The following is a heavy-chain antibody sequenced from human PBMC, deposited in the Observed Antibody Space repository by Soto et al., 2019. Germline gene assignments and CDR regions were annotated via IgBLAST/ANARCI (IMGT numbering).Heavy chain of an antibody. CDR2: ISGDGSFT. CDR1: GFTFSNYW. D-gene: IGHD2-21*01. CDR3: ARVGGGAGNFDY. J-gene: IGHJ4*02. V-gene: IGHV3-74*01. Sequence: SGGSLRLSCRASGFTFSNYWMHWVRQAPGEGLVWVSRISGDGSFTRFADSVKGRFTISRDNAKNTMSLQMNSLRVDDTAVYYCARVGGGAGNFDYWGQGTLVTVSS.